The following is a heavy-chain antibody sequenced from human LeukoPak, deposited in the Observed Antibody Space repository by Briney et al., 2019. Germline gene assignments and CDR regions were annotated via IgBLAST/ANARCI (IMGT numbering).Heavy chain of an antibody. V-gene: IGHV1-18*01. CDR2: ISGDHGNT. CDR1: GYRFTNYG. CDR3: ARDWQVITEENCFGP. Sequence: ASVKVSCKASGYRFTNYGISWVRQAPGQGLEWMGWISGDHGNTNYAQKFRDRVTMTTDTSTNTVYMEVKSLTSDDTAVYYCARDWQVITEENCFGPWGQGTLVTVSS. D-gene: IGHD4-23*01. J-gene: IGHJ5*02.